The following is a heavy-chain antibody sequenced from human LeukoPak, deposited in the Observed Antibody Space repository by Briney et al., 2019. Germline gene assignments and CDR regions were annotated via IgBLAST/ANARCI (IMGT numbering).Heavy chain of an antibody. V-gene: IGHV3-30*07. CDR2: GSNK. Sequence: GSNKYYADSVKGRFTISRDNSKNTLYLQMNSLRAEDTAVYYCAKRKSGIAFDIWGQGTMVTVSS. J-gene: IGHJ3*02. D-gene: IGHD1-26*01. CDR3: AKRKSGIAFDI.